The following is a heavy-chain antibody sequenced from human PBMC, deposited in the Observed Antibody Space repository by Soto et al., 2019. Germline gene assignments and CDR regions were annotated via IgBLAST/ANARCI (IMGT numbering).Heavy chain of an antibody. CDR3: ARGGSASGGYYYYVMDV. J-gene: IGHJ6*02. CDR2: IYSGGTT. D-gene: IGHD3-16*01. V-gene: IGHV3-66*01. Sequence: PGGSLRLSCTASGSTVSSNYMSWVRQAPGKGLEWVSVIYSGGTTYYADSVKGRFTISRDNSKNTLYLQMNSLRAEDTAVYYCARGGSASGGYYYYVMDVWGQGTTVTVSS. CDR1: GSTVSSNY.